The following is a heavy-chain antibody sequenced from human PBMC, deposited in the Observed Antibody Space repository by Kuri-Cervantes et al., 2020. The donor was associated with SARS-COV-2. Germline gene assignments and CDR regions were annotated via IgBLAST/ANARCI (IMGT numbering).Heavy chain of an antibody. J-gene: IGHJ4*02. CDR3: AKDMAYSGYDYHLDY. CDR1: GFTFDDYT. V-gene: IGHV3-43*01. D-gene: IGHD5-12*01. CDR2: ISWDGGST. Sequence: GESLKISCAASGFTFDDYTMHWVRQAPGKGLEWVSLISWDGGSTYYADSVKGRFTISRDNSKNSLYLQMNSLRTEDTALYYCAKDMAYSGYDYHLDYWGQGTLVTVSS.